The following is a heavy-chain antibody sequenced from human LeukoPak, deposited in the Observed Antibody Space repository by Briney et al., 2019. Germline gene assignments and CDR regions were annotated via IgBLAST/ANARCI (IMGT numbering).Heavy chain of an antibody. D-gene: IGHD6-19*01. J-gene: IGHJ2*01. CDR2: ISIAGEI. CDR3: VRQIGAGAFDL. V-gene: IGHV4-34*01. Sequence: SETLSLTCAVYEGSLSGYFWSWIRQPPGKGLEWIGEISIAGEINYNPSLRSRATISMDTTKNQFSLRLTSVVAADTALYYCVRQIGAGAFDLWGRDRVVTVSS. CDR1: EGSLSGYF.